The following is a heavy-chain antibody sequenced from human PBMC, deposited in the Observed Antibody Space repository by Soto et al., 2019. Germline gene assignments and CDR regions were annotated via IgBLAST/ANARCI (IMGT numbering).Heavy chain of an antibody. J-gene: IGHJ4*02. V-gene: IGHV5-10-1*01. Sequence: PGESLQISCQGSGYSFTSYWIGCVRQRPGKGLEWIGRINPSDSYTTYSPSFQGHVTISTDKSFSTAYLQWSGLKASDTAMYYCARLGYCTGTSCYTFESWGQGPLVTVSS. D-gene: IGHD2-2*02. CDR1: GYSFTSYW. CDR2: INPSDSYT. CDR3: ARLGYCTGTSCYTFES.